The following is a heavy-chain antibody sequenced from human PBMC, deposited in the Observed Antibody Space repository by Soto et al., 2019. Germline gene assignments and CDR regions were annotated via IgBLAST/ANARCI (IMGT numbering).Heavy chain of an antibody. Sequence: PGESLKISCKTSGYSFSNYWIAWVRQMPGKGLEWLGIIYPGDSDARYSPSFQGQVIFSVDKSISAVYLQWNSLKASDTAMYYYAIYCDRTTCPGTWVDPWGQGTLVTVSS. D-gene: IGHD2-21*01. CDR1: GYSFSNYW. V-gene: IGHV5-51*01. CDR3: AIYCDRTTCPGTWVDP. J-gene: IGHJ5*02. CDR2: IYPGDSDA.